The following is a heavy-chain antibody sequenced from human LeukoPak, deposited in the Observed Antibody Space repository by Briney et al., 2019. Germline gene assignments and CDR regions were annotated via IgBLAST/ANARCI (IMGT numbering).Heavy chain of an antibody. CDR2: ISAYNGNT. V-gene: IGHV1-18*01. CDR1: GYTFTSYG. D-gene: IGHD3-22*01. J-gene: IGHJ4*02. Sequence: ASVKVSCKASGYTFTSYGISWVRQAPGQGLEWMGWISAYNGNTNYAQKLQGRVTLTTDKSTTTAYMESRSLRSDDTAVYYCARDTYFDTTPLDYWGQGTLVTVSS. CDR3: ARDTYFDTTPLDY.